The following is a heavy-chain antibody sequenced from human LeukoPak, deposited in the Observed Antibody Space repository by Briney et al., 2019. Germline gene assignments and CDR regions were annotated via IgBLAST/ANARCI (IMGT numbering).Heavy chain of an antibody. CDR3: AKDPLQYYYDSSGYYSYYFDY. D-gene: IGHD3-22*01. Sequence: GGSLRLTCAASGLTFSDFWMSWVRQAPGKGLEWVANIKQDASEKYYVDSVKGRFTISRDNAKNSLYLQMNSLRAEDTAVYYCAKDPLQYYYDSSGYYSYYFDYWGQGTLVTVSS. V-gene: IGHV3-7*03. J-gene: IGHJ4*02. CDR2: IKQDASEK. CDR1: GLTFSDFW.